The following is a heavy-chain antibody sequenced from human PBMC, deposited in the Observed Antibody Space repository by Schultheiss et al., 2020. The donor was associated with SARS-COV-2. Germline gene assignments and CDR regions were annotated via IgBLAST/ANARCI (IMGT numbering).Heavy chain of an antibody. Sequence: GSLRLSCKGSGYSFMSYWIGWVRQMPGKSLEWMGIIYPGDADTRYSPSFQGQVTISADKSITTAYLQWNSLKASDTATYYCARRWTMGRNDVFDIWGQGTMVTVSS. J-gene: IGHJ3*02. CDR1: GYSFMSYW. CDR3: ARRWTMGRNDVFDI. CDR2: IYPGDADT. V-gene: IGHV5-51*01. D-gene: IGHD4/OR15-4a*01.